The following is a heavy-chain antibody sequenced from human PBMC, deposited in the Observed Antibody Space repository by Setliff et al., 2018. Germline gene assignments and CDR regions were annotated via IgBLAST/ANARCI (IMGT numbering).Heavy chain of an antibody. CDR1: GFIFRNYG. CDR2: MWSDGTKK. J-gene: IGHJ6*03. V-gene: IGHV3-33*01. CDR3: ATNPPKGPSGGYYYDDPYYYYMDV. D-gene: IGHD3-22*01. Sequence: GGSLRLSCAASGFIFRNYGIHWVRQTPGKGLEWVAVMWSDGTKKYYADSVKGRFTVSRDISRNTVFLDMNSLRAEDTAVYYCATNPPKGPSGGYYYDDPYYYYMDVWGKGTTVTVSS.